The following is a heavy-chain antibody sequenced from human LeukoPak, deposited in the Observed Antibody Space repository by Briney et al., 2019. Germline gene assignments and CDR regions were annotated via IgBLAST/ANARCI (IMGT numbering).Heavy chain of an antibody. CDR1: GFTFSSYS. Sequence: GGSLRLSCAASGFTFSSYSINWVRHAPGKGGEWVSNTRNRSTIAEAGSVKGRLTISRANAKNSLYLKMNSRRAEDTAVYSWGSPDGDYVGEFIFDYWGQGTLVTASS. CDR2: NTRNRSTI. CDR3: GSPDGDYVGEFIFDY. J-gene: IGHJ4*02. D-gene: IGHD4-17*01. V-gene: IGHV3-48*01.